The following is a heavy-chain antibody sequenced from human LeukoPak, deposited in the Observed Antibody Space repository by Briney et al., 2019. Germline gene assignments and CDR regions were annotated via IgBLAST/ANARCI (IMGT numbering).Heavy chain of an antibody. D-gene: IGHD6-13*01. CDR3: ARVPGIAAAGYYWYFDL. Sequence: SQTLSLTCAISGDSVSSNSAAWNWIRQSPSRGLEWLGRTYYRSKWYNDYAVSVKSRITINPDTSKNQFSLQLNSVTPEDTAVYYCARVPGIAAAGYYWYFDLWGRGTLVTVSS. CDR1: GDSVSSNSAA. CDR2: TYYRSKWYN. J-gene: IGHJ2*01. V-gene: IGHV6-1*01.